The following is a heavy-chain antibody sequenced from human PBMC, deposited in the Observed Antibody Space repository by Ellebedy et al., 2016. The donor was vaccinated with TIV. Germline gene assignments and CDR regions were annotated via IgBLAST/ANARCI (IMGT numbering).Heavy chain of an antibody. CDR1: GFTVSSNY. CDR3: ARDWGSWLVHSYYYYGMDV. D-gene: IGHD6-19*01. Sequence: GGSLRLSCAASGFTVSSNYMSWVRQAPGKGLEWVSVIYSGGSTYYADSVKGRFTISRDNSKNTLYLQMNSLRAEDTAVYYCARDWGSWLVHSYYYYGMDVWGQGTTVTVSS. J-gene: IGHJ6*02. V-gene: IGHV3-66*01. CDR2: IYSGGST.